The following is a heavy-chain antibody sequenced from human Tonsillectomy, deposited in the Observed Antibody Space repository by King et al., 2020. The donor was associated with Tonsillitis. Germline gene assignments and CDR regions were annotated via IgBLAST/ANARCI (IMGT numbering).Heavy chain of an antibody. CDR3: ARCGGSYYDAYFDY. V-gene: IGHV1-18*04. CDR2: INTYNGNT. D-gene: IGHD1-26*01. Sequence: VQLVQSGVEVKKPGASVKVSCKASGYTFTSYGISWVRQAPGQGLEWMGWINTYNGNTIYAQKLQGRVTMTTDTSTSTAYMELRSLSSDDTAVYYCARCGGSYYDAYFDYWGQGTLVTVSS. CDR1: GYTFTSYG. J-gene: IGHJ4*02.